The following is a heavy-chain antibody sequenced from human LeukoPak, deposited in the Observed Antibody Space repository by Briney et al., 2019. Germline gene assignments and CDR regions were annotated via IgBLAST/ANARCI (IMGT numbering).Heavy chain of an antibody. CDR3: ARAVGAVAPIYYYYYMDV. CDR2: ISSSSSTI. CDR1: GFTFSSYS. Sequence: SGGSLRLSCAASGFTFSSYSMNWVRQAPGKGLEWVPYISSSSSTIYYADSVKGRFTISRDNAKNSLYLQMNSLRAEDTAVYYCARAVGAVAPIYYYYYMDVWGKGTTVTVSS. J-gene: IGHJ6*03. V-gene: IGHV3-48*01. D-gene: IGHD6-19*01.